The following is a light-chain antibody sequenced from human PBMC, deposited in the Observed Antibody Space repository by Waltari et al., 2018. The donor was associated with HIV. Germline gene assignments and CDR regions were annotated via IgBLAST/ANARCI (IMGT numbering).Light chain of an antibody. V-gene: IGLV1-51*02. CDR1: SSHIGNNS. Sequence: QSVLTQPPSVSAAPGQKVTISCSGSSSHIGNNSVSWYQQLPGTAPKLLIYENNKRPSGIPDRFSGSKSGTSATLGITGLQTGDEADYYCGTWDSSLSAYVFGTGTKVTVV. CDR2: ENN. CDR3: GTWDSSLSAYV. J-gene: IGLJ1*01.